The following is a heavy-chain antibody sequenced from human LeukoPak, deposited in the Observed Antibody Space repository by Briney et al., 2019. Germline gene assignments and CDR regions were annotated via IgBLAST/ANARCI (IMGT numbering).Heavy chain of an antibody. D-gene: IGHD3-10*01. Sequence: GGSLRLSCAASGFTFSSYAMSWVRQAPGKGLEWVSAISGSGGSTYYADSVKGRFTISRDNSKNTLYLQMNSLRAEDTAVYYCAKNLYYYGSGSYYPPVAYYYYMDVWGKGTTVTVSS. CDR3: AKNLYYYGSGSYYPPVAYYYYMDV. CDR1: GFTFSSYA. J-gene: IGHJ6*03. CDR2: ISGSGGST. V-gene: IGHV3-23*01.